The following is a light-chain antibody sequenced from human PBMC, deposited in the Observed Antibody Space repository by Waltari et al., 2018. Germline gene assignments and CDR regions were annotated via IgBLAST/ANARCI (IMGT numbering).Light chain of an antibody. CDR2: DVS. V-gene: IGLV2-14*03. CDR3: SSYISSSTLEL. Sequence: QSALTQAASVSGSPGQSITISCTGSSSDVGGYNYVSWYQQHPGKGPKLKIYDVSNLPSGVSNRVSGSKSGNTASLTISGLQSEDEADYYCSSYISSSTLELFGGGTSLTVL. CDR1: SSDVGGYNY. J-gene: IGLJ2*01.